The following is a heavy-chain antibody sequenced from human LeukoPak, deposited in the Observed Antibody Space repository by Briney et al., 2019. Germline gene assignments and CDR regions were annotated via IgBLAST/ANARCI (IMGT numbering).Heavy chain of an antibody. Sequence: ASVKVSCKASGGTFSSYAISWVRQAPGQGLEWMGGIIHIFGTANYAQKFQGRGTITADESTSTAYMELSSLRSEDTAIYYCASRLYCSNTRCRNFPFAYWGQGTLVTVSS. D-gene: IGHD2-2*01. V-gene: IGHV1-69*01. CDR1: GGTFSSYA. CDR2: IIHIFGTA. J-gene: IGHJ4*02. CDR3: ASRLYCSNTRCRNFPFAY.